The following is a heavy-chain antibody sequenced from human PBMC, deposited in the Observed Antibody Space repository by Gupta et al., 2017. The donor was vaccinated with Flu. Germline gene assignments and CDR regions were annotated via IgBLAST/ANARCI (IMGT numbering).Heavy chain of an antibody. Sequence: EVQLVESGGGLVQPGGSLRLSCAASGFTFSSYSMNWVRQAPGKGLEWVSYISSSSSTIYYADSVKGRFTISRDNAKNSLYLQMNSLRDEDTAVYYCAREWGCYYDSSGFDYWGQGTLVTVSS. D-gene: IGHD3-22*01. V-gene: IGHV3-48*02. CDR1: GFTFSSYS. CDR3: AREWGCYYDSSGFDY. CDR2: ISSSSSTI. J-gene: IGHJ4*02.